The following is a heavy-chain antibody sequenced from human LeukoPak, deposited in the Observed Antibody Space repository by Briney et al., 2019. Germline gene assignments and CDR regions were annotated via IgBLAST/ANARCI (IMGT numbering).Heavy chain of an antibody. Sequence: TGGSLRLSCAASGFTFSNYWMSWVRQAPGKGLEWVANINQDGSEEYYVDSVKGRFTISRDNVKNSLYLQMNSLRAEDTAVYYCARGYSNVDYWGQGTLVTVSS. D-gene: IGHD4-11*01. V-gene: IGHV3-7*05. CDR3: ARGYSNVDY. J-gene: IGHJ4*02. CDR1: GFTFSNYW. CDR2: INQDGSEE.